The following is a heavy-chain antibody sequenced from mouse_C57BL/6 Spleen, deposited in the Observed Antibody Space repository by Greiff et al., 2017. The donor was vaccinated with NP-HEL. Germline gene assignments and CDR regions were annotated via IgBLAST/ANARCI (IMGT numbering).Heavy chain of an antibody. CDR3: ARDAWDDYDVGAMDY. D-gene: IGHD2-4*01. CDR1: GFTFSDFY. Sequence: EVKLVESGGGLVQSGRSLRLSCATSGFTFSDFYMEWVRQAPGKGLEWIAASRNKANDYTTEYSASVKGRFIVSRDTSQSILYLQMNALRAEDTAIYYCARDAWDDYDVGAMDYWGQGTSVTVSS. J-gene: IGHJ4*01. CDR2: SRNKANDYTT. V-gene: IGHV7-1*01.